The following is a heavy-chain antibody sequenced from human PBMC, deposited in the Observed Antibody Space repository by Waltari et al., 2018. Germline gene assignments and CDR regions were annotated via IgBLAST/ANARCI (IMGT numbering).Heavy chain of an antibody. D-gene: IGHD6-19*01. CDR3: AASGYSSGWDFDY. J-gene: IGHJ4*02. CDR1: GFPVRVKY. CDR2: IYSGSST. Sequence: EVQLVETGGGLIQPGGSLRRYCAAYGFPVRVKYMTWVRPAPGKGLEWVSIIYSGSSTYYADSVKGRFTISRDNSKNMLYLQMNSLRAEDMAVYYCAASGYSSGWDFDYWGQGTLVTVSS. V-gene: IGHV3-53*02.